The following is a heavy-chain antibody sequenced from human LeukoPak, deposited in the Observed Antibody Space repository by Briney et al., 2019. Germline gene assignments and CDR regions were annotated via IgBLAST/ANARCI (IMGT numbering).Heavy chain of an antibody. CDR1: GFTFSSYW. J-gene: IGHJ4*02. CDR3: ARGAWTFDY. CDR2: TKQDGNEK. V-gene: IGHV3-7*01. Sequence: GGSLRLSCVASGFTFSSYWTSWVRQAPGEGMGWVANTKQDGNEKYYVDSVKGRFTISRDNAKNSLYLQLNSLRAEDTAVYYCARGAWTFDYWGQGTLVSVSS. D-gene: IGHD3/OR15-3a*01.